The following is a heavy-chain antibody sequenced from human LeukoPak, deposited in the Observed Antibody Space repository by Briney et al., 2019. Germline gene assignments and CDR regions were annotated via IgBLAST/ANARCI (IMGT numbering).Heavy chain of an antibody. J-gene: IGHJ3*02. D-gene: IGHD3-10*01. CDR1: GFTFSSYN. Sequence: PGGSLRLSCAASGFTFSSYNIHWVRQAPGKGLEWVAVISYDGNSQYYADSVKGRFTVSRDNSKHTLYLQMNSLRDEDTAEYYCARPYSGFYAAFDIWDQGSRVTVSS. CDR2: ISYDGNSQ. V-gene: IGHV3-30-3*01. CDR3: ARPYSGFYAAFDI.